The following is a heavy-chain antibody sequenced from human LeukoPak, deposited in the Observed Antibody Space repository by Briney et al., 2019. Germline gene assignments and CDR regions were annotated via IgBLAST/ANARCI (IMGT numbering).Heavy chain of an antibody. CDR1: GYSFTNYW. J-gene: IGHJ3*02. D-gene: IGHD3-22*01. CDR2: IYPGDSDT. Sequence: GESLKISWKGSGYSFTNYWIGWVRQMPGKGLEWMAIIYPGDSDTRYSPSFQGQVTISADRSIRTAYLQWSSLKASDTAMYYCARLRGYYYGVFLGAFDIWGQGTMVTLSS. CDR3: ARLRGYYYGVFLGAFDI. V-gene: IGHV5-51*01.